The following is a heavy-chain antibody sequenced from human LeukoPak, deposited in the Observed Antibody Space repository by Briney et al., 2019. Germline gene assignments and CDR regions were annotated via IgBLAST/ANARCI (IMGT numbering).Heavy chain of an antibody. CDR2: IIPMFGTA. D-gene: IGHD1-26*01. J-gene: IGHJ5*02. CDR3: ARDNSVGDTAWWFDP. V-gene: IGHV1-69*05. CDR1: GGTFSSYE. Sequence: GASVKVSCKASGGTFSSYEISWVRQAPGQGLEWMGGIIPMFGTAKYAQKFQGRVTITTDKSTSTDYMELSSLRSEDTAVYYCARDNSVGDTAWWFDPWGQGTLVTVSS.